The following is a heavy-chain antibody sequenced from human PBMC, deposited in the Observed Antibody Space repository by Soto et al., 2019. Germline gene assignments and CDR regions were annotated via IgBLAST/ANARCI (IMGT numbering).Heavy chain of an antibody. J-gene: IGHJ2*01. Sequence: EVQLVESGGGLVQPGGSLRLSCADSGFTFSSYSVNWVRQAPGKGLEWVSYISSSSSTIYYADSVKGRFTISRDNAKNSLYLQMNSLRAEDTAVYYCARGDSSGRYWYFDLWGRGTLVTVSS. V-gene: IGHV3-48*01. CDR1: GFTFSSYS. D-gene: IGHD6-19*01. CDR3: ARGDSSGRYWYFDL. CDR2: ISSSSSTI.